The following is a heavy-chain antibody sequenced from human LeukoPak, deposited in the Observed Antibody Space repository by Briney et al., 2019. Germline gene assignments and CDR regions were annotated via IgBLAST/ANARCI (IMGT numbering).Heavy chain of an antibody. CDR1: GYSFTNYW. J-gene: IGHJ3*02. CDR3: ARRIGYSSGWPPDAFDI. D-gene: IGHD6-19*01. CDR2: IYPGDSVT. V-gene: IGHV5-51*01. Sequence: GESLKISCKGSGYSFTNYWSGWVRQMPGKGLEWMGIIYPGDSVTRNSPSYQGQVTISADKSISTAYLQWSSMKASDTAMYYCARRIGYSSGWPPDAFDIWGQGTKVTVSS.